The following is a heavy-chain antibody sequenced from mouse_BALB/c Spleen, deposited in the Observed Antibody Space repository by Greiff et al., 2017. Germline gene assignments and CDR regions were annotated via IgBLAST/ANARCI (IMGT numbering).Heavy chain of an antibody. D-gene: IGHD1-1*01. CDR1: GDSITSGY. V-gene: IGHV3-8*02. CDR3: ASPYYYGSHSYAMDY. CDR2: ISYSGST. Sequence: EVKLQESGPSLVKPSQTLSLTCSVTGDSITSGYWNWIRKFPGNKLEYMGYISYSGSTYYNPSLKSRISITRDTSKNQYYLQLNSVTTEDTATYYCASPYYYGSHSYAMDYGGQGTSVTVSS. J-gene: IGHJ4*01.